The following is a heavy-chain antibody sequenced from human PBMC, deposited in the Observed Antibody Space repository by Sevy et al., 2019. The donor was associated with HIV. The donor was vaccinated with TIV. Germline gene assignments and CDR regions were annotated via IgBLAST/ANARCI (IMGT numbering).Heavy chain of an antibody. J-gene: IGHJ4*02. Sequence: GGSLRLSCAASGFTFSNYAMSWVRQAPGKGLEWVSSIRISGGNTYYADSVKGRFTISRDNSKNTLYLQMNSLRAEETAVNYCAKEWTQLSGWHGELDYWGQGSLVTVSS. V-gene: IGHV3-23*01. D-gene: IGHD6-19*01. CDR2: IRISGGNT. CDR1: GFTFSNYA. CDR3: AKEWTQLSGWHGELDY.